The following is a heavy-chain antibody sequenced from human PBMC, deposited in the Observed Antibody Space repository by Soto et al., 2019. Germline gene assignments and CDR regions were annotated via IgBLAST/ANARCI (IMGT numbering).Heavy chain of an antibody. J-gene: IGHJ4*02. CDR3: ARVPYYYGSGSYYPPPYFDY. V-gene: IGHV3-53*04. D-gene: IGHD3-10*01. CDR1: GFTVSSNY. CDR2: IYSGGST. Sequence: GGSLRLSCAASGFTVSSNYMSWVRQAPGKGLEWVSVIYSGGSTYYADSVKGRFTISRHNSKNTLFFQMNSLRAEETAVYYCARVPYYYGSGSYYPPPYFDYWGQGTLVTVSS.